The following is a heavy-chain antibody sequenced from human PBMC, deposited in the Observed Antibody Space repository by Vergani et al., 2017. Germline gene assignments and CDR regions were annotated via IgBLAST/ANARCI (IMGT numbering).Heavy chain of an antibody. V-gene: IGHV3-30*02. D-gene: IGHD3-16*01. CDR3: TKRGDYGDYSGS. CDR2: LRSEGNE. CDR1: GFSSSEYS. Sequence: VQLVESGGGLAQPGGSLRLSCAASGFSSSEYSMNWVRQAPGKGLEWVAFLRSEGNEYYADSVKGRFTISRDNSKNTLYLQMSSLRTEDTAVYYCTKRGDYGDYSGSWGQGTLVTVSS. J-gene: IGHJ4*02.